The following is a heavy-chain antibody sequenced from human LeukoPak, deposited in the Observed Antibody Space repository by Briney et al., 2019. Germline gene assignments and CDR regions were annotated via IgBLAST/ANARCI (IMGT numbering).Heavy chain of an antibody. CDR1: GFTFSSYS. Sequence: GGSLRLSCAASGFTFSSYSMNWVRQAPGKGLEWVSSISSSSSYIYYADSVKGRFTISRDNAKNSLYLQMNSLRAEDTAVYYCARVSGGWSVYYFGYWGQGTLVTVSS. V-gene: IGHV3-21*01. J-gene: IGHJ4*02. D-gene: IGHD6-19*01. CDR2: ISSSSSYI. CDR3: ARVSGGWSVYYFGY.